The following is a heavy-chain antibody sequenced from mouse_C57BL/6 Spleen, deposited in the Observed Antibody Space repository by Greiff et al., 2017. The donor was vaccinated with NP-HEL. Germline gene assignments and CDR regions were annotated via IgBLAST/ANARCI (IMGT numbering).Heavy chain of an antibody. CDR1: GYTFTSYW. Sequence: VQLQQPGAELVRPGSSVKLSCKASGYTFTSYWMDWVKQRPGQGLEWIGNIYPSDSETHYNQKFKDKATLTVDKSSSTAYMQLSSLTSEDSAVYYGARRYDPYYFDYWGQGTTLTVSS. V-gene: IGHV1-61*01. CDR2: IYPSDSET. J-gene: IGHJ2*01. D-gene: IGHD2-14*01. CDR3: ARRYDPYYFDY.